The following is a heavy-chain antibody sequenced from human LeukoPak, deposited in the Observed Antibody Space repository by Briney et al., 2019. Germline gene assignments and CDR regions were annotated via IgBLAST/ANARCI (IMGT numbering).Heavy chain of an antibody. Sequence: PGGSLRLSCAASGFTFSDYDMHWVRQATGKGLEWVSAIGTAGDTYYTGSVKGRFTISRENAKNSLYLQMNSLRAWDTAVYYCVRVAKERVGGVYYFDYWGQGTPVTVSS. CDR3: VRVAKERVGGVYYFDY. J-gene: IGHJ4*02. D-gene: IGHD1-1*01. V-gene: IGHV3-13*01. CDR2: IGTAGDT. CDR1: GFTFSDYD.